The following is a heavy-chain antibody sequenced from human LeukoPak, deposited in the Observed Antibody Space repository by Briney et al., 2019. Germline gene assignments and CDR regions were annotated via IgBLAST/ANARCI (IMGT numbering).Heavy chain of an antibody. D-gene: IGHD3-22*01. Sequence: GGSLRLSCAASGFTFSSYWMHWVRQAPGKGLVWVSRINSDGSNTNYADSVKGRFTISRDNAKSTLYLQITSLRAEDTAVYYCARDLWSYYYDSSGYPQGYWGKGTLVTVSS. CDR1: GFTFSSYW. CDR3: ARDLWSYYYDSSGYPQGY. CDR2: INSDGSNT. J-gene: IGHJ4*02. V-gene: IGHV3-74*01.